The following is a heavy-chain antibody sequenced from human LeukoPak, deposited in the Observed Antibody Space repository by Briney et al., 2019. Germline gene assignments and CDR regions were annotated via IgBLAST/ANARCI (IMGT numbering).Heavy chain of an antibody. D-gene: IGHD6-19*01. CDR1: GYTFTSYD. CDR3: ASSTAVAGPFDY. Sequence: ASVKVSCKASGYTFTSYDISWVRQAPGQGLEWMGWISAYNGNTNYAQKLQGRVTMTTDTSTSTAYMELRSLRSDDTAVYYCASSTAVAGPFDYWGQGTLVTVSS. V-gene: IGHV1-18*01. CDR2: ISAYNGNT. J-gene: IGHJ4*02.